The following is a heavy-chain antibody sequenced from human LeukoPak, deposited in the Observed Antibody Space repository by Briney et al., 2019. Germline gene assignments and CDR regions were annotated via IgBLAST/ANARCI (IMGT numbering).Heavy chain of an antibody. CDR3: AKGVTSSFDI. V-gene: IGHV3-30*02. D-gene: IGHD3-10*01. J-gene: IGHJ3*02. CDR1: GFTFSSYG. CDR2: IRYDGSNK. Sequence: GGSLRLSCAASGFTFSSYGMNWVRQAPGKGLEWVTFIRYDGSNKYYADSVKGRFTISRDNSKNTLYLQMNSLRAEDTAVYYCAKGVTSSFDIWGQGTMVTVSS.